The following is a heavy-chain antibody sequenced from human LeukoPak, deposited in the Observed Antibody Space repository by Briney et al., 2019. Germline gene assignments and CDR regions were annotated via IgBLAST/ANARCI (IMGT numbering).Heavy chain of an antibody. CDR2: IYPGDSDT. D-gene: IGHD3-3*01. CDR3: ARGYDFVSHYFDY. Sequence: GASVKISCKGSGYSFTSYWIGWVRQMPGKGLEWMGIIYPGDSDTRYSPSFQGQVTISADKSISTAYLQWSSLKASDTAMYYCARGYDFVSHYFDYWGQGTLVTVSS. CDR1: GYSFTSYW. V-gene: IGHV5-51*01. J-gene: IGHJ4*02.